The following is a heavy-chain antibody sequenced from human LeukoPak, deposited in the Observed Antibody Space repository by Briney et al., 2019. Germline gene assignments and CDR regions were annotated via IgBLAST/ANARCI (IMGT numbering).Heavy chain of an antibody. CDR2: MIPIFGTA. CDR3: ARATESTRPYYYYYYMDV. D-gene: IGHD2-2*01. Sequence: GSSVKVSCKASGGTFSSYAISWVRQAPGQGLEWMGGMIPIFGTANYAQKFQGRVTITTDESTSTAYMELSSLRSEDTAVYYCARATESTRPYYYYYYMDVWGKGTTVTVSS. J-gene: IGHJ6*03. V-gene: IGHV1-69*05. CDR1: GGTFSSYA.